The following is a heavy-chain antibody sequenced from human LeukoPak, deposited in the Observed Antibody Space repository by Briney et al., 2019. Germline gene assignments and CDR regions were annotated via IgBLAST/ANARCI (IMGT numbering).Heavy chain of an antibody. V-gene: IGHV4-4*02. D-gene: IGHD2-2*01. CDR2: IYHSGST. CDR3: ARATTSCYGFCYYYGMDV. J-gene: IGHJ6*02. Sequence: SETLSLTCAVSGGSIKSNNWWSWVRQPPGKGLEWIGEIYHSGSTNYNPSLKSRVTISVDRSKNQFSLKLSSVTAADTAVYYCARATTSCYGFCYYYGMDVWGQGTTVTVSS. CDR1: GGSIKSNNW.